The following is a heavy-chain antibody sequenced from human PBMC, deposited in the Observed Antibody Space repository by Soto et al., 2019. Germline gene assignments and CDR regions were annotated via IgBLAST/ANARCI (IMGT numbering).Heavy chain of an antibody. V-gene: IGHV5-10-1*01. D-gene: IGHD6-13*01. CDR1: GYCVTSYW. CDR3: ARLQAAAGDNDLTFDY. Sequence: VEALKISYKGSGYCVTSYWISWVRQIPGKDLEWMGRIDPSDSYTNYSPSFQGHVTISADKSISTAYLQWSSLKASDTAMYYCARLQAAAGDNDLTFDYWGQGTLVTVSS. J-gene: IGHJ4*02. CDR2: IDPSDSYT.